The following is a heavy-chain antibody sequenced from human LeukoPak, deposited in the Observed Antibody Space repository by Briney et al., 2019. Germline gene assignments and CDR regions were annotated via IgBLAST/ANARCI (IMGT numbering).Heavy chain of an antibody. J-gene: IGHJ4*02. CDR1: GFSFSTYA. Sequence: GGSLRLSCAVSGFSFSTYAMSWVRQAPGKGLEWVSTISDSGGSTFYADSVKGRFTISRDNSKNTLYLQMNSLRAEDTAVYYCAKDQGYRVGATDQWGQGILVTVSS. CDR3: AKDQGYRVGATDQ. V-gene: IGHV3-23*01. CDR2: ISDSGGST. D-gene: IGHD1-26*01.